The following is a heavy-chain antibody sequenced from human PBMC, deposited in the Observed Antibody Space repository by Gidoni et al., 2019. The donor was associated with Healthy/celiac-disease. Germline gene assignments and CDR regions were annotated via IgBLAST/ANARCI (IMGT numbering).Heavy chain of an antibody. Sequence: EVQLLDSGGGLVQPGRSLRLSCAASGFPFDDYAMHWGRQVPGKGLEWVSGISWNSGSIGYADSVKGRFTISRDNAKNSLYLQMNSLRAEDTALYYCAKGQGRSTVTTYYYYGMDVWGQGTTVTVSS. J-gene: IGHJ6*02. CDR3: AKGQGRSTVTTYYYYGMDV. CDR2: ISWNSGSI. D-gene: IGHD4-17*01. V-gene: IGHV3-9*01. CDR1: GFPFDDYA.